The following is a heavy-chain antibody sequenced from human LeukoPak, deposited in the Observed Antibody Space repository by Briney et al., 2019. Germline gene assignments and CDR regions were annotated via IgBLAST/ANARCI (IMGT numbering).Heavy chain of an antibody. J-gene: IGHJ3*02. Sequence: ASVKVSFKASGYTFTSYGISWVRQALGQGLEWMGWISAYNGNTNYAQKFQGRVTMTRDTSTSTVYMELSSLRSDDTAVYYCARLSQQTFDIWGQGTLVTVSS. CDR3: ARLSQQTFDI. V-gene: IGHV1-18*01. CDR2: ISAYNGNT. CDR1: GYTFTSYG.